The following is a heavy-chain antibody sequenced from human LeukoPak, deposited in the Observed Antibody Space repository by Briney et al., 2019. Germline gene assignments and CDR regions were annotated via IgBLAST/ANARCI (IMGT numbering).Heavy chain of an antibody. CDR2: IYSGGST. CDR3: ARDSGPGVRGSYYYGMDV. Sequence: GGSLRLSCAASGFTVSSNYMSWVRQAQGKGLEWVSVIYSGGSTYYADSVKGRFTISRDNSKNTLYLQMNSLRAEDTAVYYCARDSGPGVRGSYYYGMDVWGKGTTVTVST. V-gene: IGHV3-53*01. CDR1: GFTVSSNY. J-gene: IGHJ6*04. D-gene: IGHD3-10*01.